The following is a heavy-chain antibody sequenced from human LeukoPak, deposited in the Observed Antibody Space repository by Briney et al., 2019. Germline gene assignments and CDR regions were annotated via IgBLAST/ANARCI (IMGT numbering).Heavy chain of an antibody. CDR1: GGSFSGYY. V-gene: IGHV4-34*01. CDR2: INHSGST. CDR3: ARAMYYDFWSGYYINSWFDP. D-gene: IGHD3-3*01. J-gene: IGHJ5*02. Sequence: PSETLSLTCAVYGGSFSGYYWSWIRQPPGKGLEWIGEINHSGSTNYNPSLKSRVTISVDTSKNQFSLKLSSVTAADTAVYYCARAMYYDFWSGYYINSWFDPWGQGTLVTVSS.